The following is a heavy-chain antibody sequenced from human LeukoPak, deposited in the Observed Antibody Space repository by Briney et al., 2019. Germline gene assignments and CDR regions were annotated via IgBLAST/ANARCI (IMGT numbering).Heavy chain of an antibody. J-gene: IGHJ4*02. Sequence: GRSLRLSCAASGFTFSSYGMHWVRQAPGKGLEWVSHIDSAGTINYADSVKDRFTISRDNAKNSLSLQMNSLRAEDTAVYYCAREDYDFWSGYRIKSLAYWGQGTLVTVSS. CDR1: GFTFSSYG. CDR2: IDSAGTI. V-gene: IGHV3-48*01. CDR3: AREDYDFWSGYRIKSLAY. D-gene: IGHD3-3*01.